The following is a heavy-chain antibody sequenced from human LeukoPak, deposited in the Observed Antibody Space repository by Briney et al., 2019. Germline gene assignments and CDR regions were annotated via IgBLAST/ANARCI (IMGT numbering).Heavy chain of an antibody. CDR2: INPSDGST. Sequence: ASVKVSCKASGYPFTSYYMHWVRQAPGQGLEWMGIINPSDGSTRYPQKFQGRVTMTRDTSTSTVYMELSSLRSEGTAVYYCARDPTAYSGSYSFDYWGQGTLVTVSS. V-gene: IGHV1-46*01. D-gene: IGHD1-26*01. CDR3: ARDPTAYSGSYSFDY. CDR1: GYPFTSYY. J-gene: IGHJ4*02.